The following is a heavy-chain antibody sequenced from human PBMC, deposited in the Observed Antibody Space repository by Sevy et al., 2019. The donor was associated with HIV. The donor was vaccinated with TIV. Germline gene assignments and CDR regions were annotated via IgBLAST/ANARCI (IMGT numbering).Heavy chain of an antibody. CDR1: GFTFRDYP. V-gene: IGHV3-48*02. Sequence: GGSLRLSCAASGFTFRDYPMNWIRQAPGKGLEWLSYISRASDSIYYADSVMGRFTVSRDNAKNSLYLQMDRLSDEDTGIYYCAREHTGSFPDFWGQGTLVTVSS. D-gene: IGHD1-26*01. J-gene: IGHJ4*02. CDR2: ISRASDSI. CDR3: AREHTGSFPDF.